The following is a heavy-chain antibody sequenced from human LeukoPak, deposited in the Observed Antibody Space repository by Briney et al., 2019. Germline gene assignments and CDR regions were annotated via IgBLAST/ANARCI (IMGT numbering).Heavy chain of an antibody. J-gene: IGHJ4*02. CDR2: IGGSGSIT. D-gene: IGHD6-19*01. V-gene: IGHV3-23*01. Sequence: PGASPRLSCAASGFTFSSQAMSWVRQAPGKGLEWVSVIGGSGSITYYRDSVKGRFTISRDNSKNTMYLQMNSLRAEDTAVYYCASAGSGWYDYWGQGTLVTVSS. CDR1: GFTFSSQA. CDR3: ASAGSGWYDY.